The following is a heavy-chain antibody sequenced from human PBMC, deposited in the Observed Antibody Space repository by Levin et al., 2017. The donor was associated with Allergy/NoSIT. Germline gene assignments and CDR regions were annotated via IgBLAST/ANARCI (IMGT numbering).Heavy chain of an antibody. CDR3: ATGGLRGRDAFDI. D-gene: IGHD3-10*01. J-gene: IGHJ3*02. Sequence: GESLKISCAASGFTFSSYGMHWVRQAPGKGLEWVAVIWYDGSNKYYADSVKGRFTISRDNSKNTLYLQMNSLRAEDTAVYYCATGGLRGRDAFDIWGQGTMVTVSS. CDR1: GFTFSSYG. V-gene: IGHV3-33*01. CDR2: IWYDGSNK.